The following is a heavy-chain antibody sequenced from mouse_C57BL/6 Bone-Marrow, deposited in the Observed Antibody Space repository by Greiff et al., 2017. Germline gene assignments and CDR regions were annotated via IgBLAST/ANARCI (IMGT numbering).Heavy chain of an antibody. D-gene: IGHD1-1*01. CDR2: IRNKANNHAT. V-gene: IGHV6-6*01. J-gene: IGHJ2*01. CDR3: TIPPFITTVVAFDY. Sequence: EVKLVESGGGLVQPGGSMKLSCAASGFTFSDAWMDWVRQSPEKGLEWVAEIRNKANNHATYYAESVKGRFTISRDDSKSSVYLQMNSLRAEDTGIYYCTIPPFITTVVAFDYWGQGTTLTVSS. CDR1: GFTFSDAW.